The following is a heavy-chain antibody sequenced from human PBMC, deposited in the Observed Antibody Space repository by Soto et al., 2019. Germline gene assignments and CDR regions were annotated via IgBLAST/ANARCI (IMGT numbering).Heavy chain of an antibody. Sequence: SETLSLTCTVSGGSIRSYYWSWIRQPAGKPLEWIGRIYTSGTTNYNPSLKSRVTILVDTSKNQFSLKLSSVTAADTAVYYCAREGGSGFGMDVSGQGTTVTVSS. CDR2: IYTSGTT. J-gene: IGHJ6*02. D-gene: IGHD3-3*01. CDR3: AREGGSGFGMDV. CDR1: GGSIRSYY. V-gene: IGHV4-4*07.